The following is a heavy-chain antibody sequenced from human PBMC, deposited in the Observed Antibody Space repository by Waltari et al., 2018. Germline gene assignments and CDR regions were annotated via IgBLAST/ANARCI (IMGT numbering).Heavy chain of an antibody. J-gene: IGHJ2*01. Sequence: EVQLVESGGGLVQPGGSLRLSCAASGFTFGRYSMHWARQAPGKGLEWVSYISSSSSTIYYADSVKGRFTISRDNAKNSLYLQMNSLRAEDTAVYYCARDRETRYFDLWGRGTLVTVSS. CDR1: GFTFGRYS. CDR2: ISSSSSTI. CDR3: ARDRETRYFDL. V-gene: IGHV3-48*04. D-gene: IGHD1-26*01.